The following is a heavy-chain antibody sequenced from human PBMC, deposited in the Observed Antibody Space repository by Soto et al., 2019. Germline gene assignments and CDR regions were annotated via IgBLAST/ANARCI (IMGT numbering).Heavy chain of an antibody. D-gene: IGHD2-8*01. CDR3: ARSSGWRQVGVYNYGLDV. V-gene: IGHV3-11*06. CDR2: ISASGDYT. Sequence: QVQLVESGGGWVKPGASLRLSCIGSGFFLSNNWMTWIRQAPGKGLEWVSYISASGDYTIYADSLKGRFTISRDNARNSLWLQINSLTAEDTAVYYCARSSGWRQVGVYNYGLDVWRQGTTVIVSS. J-gene: IGHJ6*02. CDR1: GFFLSNNW.